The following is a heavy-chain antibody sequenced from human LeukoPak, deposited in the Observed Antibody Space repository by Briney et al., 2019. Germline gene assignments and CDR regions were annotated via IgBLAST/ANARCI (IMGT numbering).Heavy chain of an antibody. CDR3: AGSGSYRDYYYYYMDV. V-gene: IGHV3-21*01. D-gene: IGHD1-26*01. CDR1: GFTFGSYG. Sequence: GGSLRLSCAASGFTFGSYGMSWVRRAPGKGLEWVSSISSSSSYIYYADSVKGRFTISRDNAKNSLYLQMNSLRAEDTAVYYCAGSGSYRDYYYYYMDVWGKGTTDTVSS. J-gene: IGHJ6*03. CDR2: ISSSSSYI.